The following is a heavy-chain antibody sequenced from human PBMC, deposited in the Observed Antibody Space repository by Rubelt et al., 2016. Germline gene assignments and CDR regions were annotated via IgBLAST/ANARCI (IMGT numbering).Heavy chain of an antibody. D-gene: IGHD5-24*01. CDR2: INHSGST. V-gene: IGHV4-39*07. J-gene: IGHJ4*02. Sequence: QVQLQESGPGLVKPSETLSLTCTVSGGSISSGSHYWGWIRQPPWKGLEWIGEINHSGSTNYNPSLKSRVTISVDTSKNQFYLKRTSVTAADTAVYYCARGGHRDGYNYHFDYWGQGTLVTVSS. CDR3: ARGGHRDGYNYHFDY. CDR1: GGSISSGSHY.